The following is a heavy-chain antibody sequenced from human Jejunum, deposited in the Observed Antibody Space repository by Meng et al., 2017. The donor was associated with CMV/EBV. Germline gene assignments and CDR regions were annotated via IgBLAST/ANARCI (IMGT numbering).Heavy chain of an antibody. V-gene: IGHV5-51*01. Sequence: STFTNYWIGWVRQMPGKGLEWMGIISPADSDTKYSPSFQGHVTISADKSISTAYLQWNSLKASDTAMYYCARPSKAAARAYYFDYWGEGTLVTVSS. CDR3: ARPSKAAARAYYFDY. J-gene: IGHJ4*02. D-gene: IGHD5-18*01. CDR1: STFTNYW. CDR2: ISPADSDT.